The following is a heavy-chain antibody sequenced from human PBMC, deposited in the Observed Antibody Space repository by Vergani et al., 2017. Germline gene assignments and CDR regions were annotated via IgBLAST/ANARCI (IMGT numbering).Heavy chain of an antibody. CDR1: GGTFSSYA. J-gene: IGHJ6*03. Sequence: QVQLVQSGAEVKKPGSSVKVSCKASGGTFSSYAISWVRQAPGQGLEWMGGIIPIFGTANYAQKFQGRVTITADKSTSTAYMELSSLRSEDTAVYYCAAGYTCGSCWWGGDYYYYMDVWGKGTTVTVSS. D-gene: IGHD6-19*01. V-gene: IGHV1-69*06. CDR3: AAGYTCGSCWWGGDYYYYMDV. CDR2: IIPIFGTA.